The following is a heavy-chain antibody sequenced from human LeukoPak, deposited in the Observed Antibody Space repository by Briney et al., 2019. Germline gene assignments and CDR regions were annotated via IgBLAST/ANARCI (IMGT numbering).Heavy chain of an antibody. CDR2: ISSSGSTI. J-gene: IGHJ4*02. V-gene: IGHV3-48*03. Sequence: GGSLTLSCAASGFTFSSYEMNWVRQAPGKGLEWVSYISSSGSTIYYADSVKGRFTISRDNAKNSLYLQMNSLRAEDTAVYYCARARGEWPVVFDYWGQGTLVTVSS. D-gene: IGHD6-19*01. CDR1: GFTFSSYE. CDR3: ARARGEWPVVFDY.